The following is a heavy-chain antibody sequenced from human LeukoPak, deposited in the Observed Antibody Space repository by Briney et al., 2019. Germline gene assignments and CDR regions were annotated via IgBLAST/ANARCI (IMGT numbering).Heavy chain of an antibody. D-gene: IGHD2-15*01. J-gene: IGHJ4*02. CDR3: ARVSCSGGSCPYYFDY. CDR1: GFTFITYW. CDR2: INSDGSTT. V-gene: IGHV3-74*01. Sequence: GGSLRLSCAASGFTFITYWMHWVRQAPGKGLVWVSSINSDGSTTTYADSVKGRFTISRDNAKNMVYLQMNSLRAEDTAVYYCARVSCSGGSCPYYFDYWGQGTLVTVSS.